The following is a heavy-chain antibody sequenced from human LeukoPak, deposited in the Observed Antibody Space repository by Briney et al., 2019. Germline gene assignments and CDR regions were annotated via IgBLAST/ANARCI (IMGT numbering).Heavy chain of an antibody. CDR2: INSDGSTI. J-gene: IGHJ4*02. V-gene: IGHV3-74*01. CDR1: GFTFSSYW. CDR3: ARVYDY. Sequence: GGSLRLSCAASGFTFSSYWVHWVRQAPGKGLEWVARINSDGSTINHADSVRGRFTISRDNAKNSLYLQMNSLRAEDTAVYYCARVYDYWGQGTLVTVSS.